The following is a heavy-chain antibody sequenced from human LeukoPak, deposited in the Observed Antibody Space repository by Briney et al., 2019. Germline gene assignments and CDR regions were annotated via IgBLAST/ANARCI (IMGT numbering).Heavy chain of an antibody. CDR2: IYSGGST. CDR3: ARDYDHYYGSGSYLYYFDY. J-gene: IGHJ4*02. CDR1: GFTVSSNY. V-gene: IGHV3-66*01. Sequence: GGSLRLSCAASGFTVSSNYMSWVRQAPGKGLEWVSVIYSGGSTYYADSVKGRFTISRDNSKNTLYLQMNSLRAEDTAVYYCARDYDHYYGSGSYLYYFDYWGQGTLVTVSS. D-gene: IGHD3-10*01.